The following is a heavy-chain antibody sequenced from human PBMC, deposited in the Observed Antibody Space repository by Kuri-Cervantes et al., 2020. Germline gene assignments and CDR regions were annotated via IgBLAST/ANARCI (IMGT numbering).Heavy chain of an antibody. CDR1: GFSFRTYW. CDR2: IKQDGSQK. Sequence: GGSLRLSCAASGFSFRTYWMTWVRQAPGKGLAWVANIKQDGSQKHYVDSVKGRFTISRDNAKNSLYLQMNRLRAEDTAVYYCARISRWTRFDSWGQGTLVTVSS. V-gene: IGHV3-7*03. CDR3: ARISRWTRFDS. J-gene: IGHJ4*02. D-gene: IGHD6-13*01.